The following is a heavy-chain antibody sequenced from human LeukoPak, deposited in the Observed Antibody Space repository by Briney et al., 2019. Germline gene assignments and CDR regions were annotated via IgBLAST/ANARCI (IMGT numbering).Heavy chain of an antibody. D-gene: IGHD3-3*01. Sequence: ASVKVSCKASGYTFTSYDINWVRQATGQGLEWMGWINPNSGGTNYAQKFQGRVTMTRDTSISTAYMELSRLRSDDTAVYYCARSSMYYDFWSGYSYYYYYGMDVWGQGTTVTVSS. CDR3: ARSSMYYDFWSGYSYYYYYGMDV. J-gene: IGHJ6*02. CDR2: INPNSGGT. CDR1: GYTFTSYD. V-gene: IGHV1-2*02.